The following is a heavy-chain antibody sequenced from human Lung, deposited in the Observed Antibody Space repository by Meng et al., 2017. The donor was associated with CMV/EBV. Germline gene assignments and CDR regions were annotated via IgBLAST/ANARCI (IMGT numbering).Heavy chain of an antibody. D-gene: IGHD1-1*01. Sequence: NGWGPGMVSCQDTRYLTCSVSGGSIRSSTYYWAWIRQPPGTGLEWIGSLYDSGSTYYLPSLKSRVTISVDTSKTYFSLKLRYVTAADTAVYYCARDLEYWGQGTLVTVSS. CDR1: GGSIRSSTYY. CDR2: LYDSGST. CDR3: ARDLEY. J-gene: IGHJ4*02. V-gene: IGHV4-39*07.